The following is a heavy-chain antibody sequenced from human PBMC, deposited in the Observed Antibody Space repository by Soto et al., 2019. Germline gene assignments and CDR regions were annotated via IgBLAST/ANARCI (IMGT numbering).Heavy chain of an antibody. CDR2: ISYDGST. V-gene: IGHV3-30-3*01. D-gene: IGHD3-22*01. CDR1: GFTFSSYA. J-gene: IGHJ6*02. Sequence: LRLSCAASGFTFSSYAMHWVRQAPGKGLEWVAVISYDGSTYYADSVKGRFTISRDNSKNTLYLQMNSLRAEDTAVYYCAKDASYDSSGYYYTYYYGMDVWGQGTTVTVSS. CDR3: AKDASYDSSGYYYTYYYGMDV.